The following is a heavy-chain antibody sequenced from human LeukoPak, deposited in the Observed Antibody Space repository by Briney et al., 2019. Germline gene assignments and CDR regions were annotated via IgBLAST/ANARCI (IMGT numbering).Heavy chain of an antibody. Sequence: SGGSLRLSCAAAGFTFSSYAMHWVSQAPGKGLEWVAVISYDGSNKYYADSVKGRFTISRDNSKNTLYLQMNSLRAEDTAVYYCTRDSLYGGSGNWYQSTKLEAPDDYWGQGTLVTVSS. CDR3: TRDSLYGGSGNWYQSTKLEAPDDY. CDR1: GFTFSSYA. D-gene: IGHD6-13*01. V-gene: IGHV3-30*01. J-gene: IGHJ4*02. CDR2: ISYDGSNK.